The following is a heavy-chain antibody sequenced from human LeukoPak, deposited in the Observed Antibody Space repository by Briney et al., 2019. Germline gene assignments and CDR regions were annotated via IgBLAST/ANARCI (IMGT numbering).Heavy chain of an antibody. CDR1: GFTFSSYA. CDR2: ISYDGSNK. CDR3: GRGSVGFGELNY. V-gene: IGHV3-30-3*01. D-gene: IGHD3-10*01. J-gene: IGHJ4*02. Sequence: GGSLRLSCAASGFTFSSYAMHWVRQAPGKGLEWMADISYDGSNKFYADSVKGRFTLSRDNSKNTLYLQMNSLRIEDTAVYYCGRGSVGFGELNYWGQGTLVTVSS.